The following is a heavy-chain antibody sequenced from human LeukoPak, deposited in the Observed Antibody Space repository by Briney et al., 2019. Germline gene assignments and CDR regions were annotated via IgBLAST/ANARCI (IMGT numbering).Heavy chain of an antibody. Sequence: PGGSLRLSCAASRFTFSSYGMHWVRQAPGKGLEWVSGSSSIGGRTYYADSVKGRFTVTRDNSRDTLHLQMNSLRAEDTGVYYCAKDDAWGRFYHWGQGTLVTVSS. D-gene: IGHD3-16*01. V-gene: IGHV3-23*01. CDR3: AKDDAWGRFYH. J-gene: IGHJ1*01. CDR2: SSSIGGRT. CDR1: RFTFSSYG.